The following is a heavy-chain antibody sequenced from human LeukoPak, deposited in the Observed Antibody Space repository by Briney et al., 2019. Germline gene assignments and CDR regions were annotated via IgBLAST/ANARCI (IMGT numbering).Heavy chain of an antibody. CDR1: GGSISSGSYY. CDR2: IYTSGST. CDR3: ARGGDFWSGNAFDI. J-gene: IGHJ3*02. Sequence: PSETLSLTCTVSGGSISSGSYYWSWIRQPAGKGLEWIGRIYTSGSTNYNPSLKSRVTISVDTSKNQFSLKLSSVTAADTAVYYCARGGDFWSGNAFDIWGQGTMVTVSS. V-gene: IGHV4-61*02. D-gene: IGHD3-3*01.